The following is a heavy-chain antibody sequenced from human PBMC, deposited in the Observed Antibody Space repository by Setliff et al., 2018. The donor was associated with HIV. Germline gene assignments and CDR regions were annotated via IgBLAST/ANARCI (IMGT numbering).Heavy chain of an antibody. Sequence: SETLSLTCDVSDYSVSSGSFWGWIRQPPGKGLEWIGNIYHGGRSHYNPSLRSRVTMSVDTSKNQFSLKLSSVTAADTAVYHCARSPGLYGSGSYNWFDPWGQGTLLTVSS. J-gene: IGHJ5*02. CDR2: IYHGGRS. V-gene: IGHV4-38-2*01. CDR1: DYSVSSGSF. CDR3: ARSPGLYGSGSYNWFDP. D-gene: IGHD3-10*01.